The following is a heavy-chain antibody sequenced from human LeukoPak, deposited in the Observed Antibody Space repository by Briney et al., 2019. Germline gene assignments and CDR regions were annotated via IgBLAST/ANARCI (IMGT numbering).Heavy chain of an antibody. CDR3: AREVVVVPAASVGPIYYHYGMDV. D-gene: IGHD2-2*01. J-gene: IGHJ6*04. Sequence: ASVKVFCKASGYTFTSYGISWVRQAPGQGLEWMGWISAYNGNTNYAQKLQGRVTMTTDTSTSTAYMELRSLRSDDTAVYYCAREVVVVPAASVGPIYYHYGMDVWGKGTTVTVSS. CDR2: ISAYNGNT. CDR1: GYTFTSYG. V-gene: IGHV1-18*04.